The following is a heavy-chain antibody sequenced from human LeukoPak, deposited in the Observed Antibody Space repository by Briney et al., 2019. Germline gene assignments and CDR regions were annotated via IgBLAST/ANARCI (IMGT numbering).Heavy chain of an antibody. CDR3: ARDLEQQLVPPAPFDY. V-gene: IGHV3-30-3*01. J-gene: IGHJ4*02. CDR2: ISYDGSNK. CDR1: GFTFSSYA. Sequence: GGSLRLSCAASGFTFSSYAMHWVRQAPGKGLEWVAVISYDGSNKYYADSVKGRFTISRDNAKNSLYLQMNSLRAEDTAVYYCARDLEQQLVPPAPFDYWGQGTLVTVSS. D-gene: IGHD6-13*01.